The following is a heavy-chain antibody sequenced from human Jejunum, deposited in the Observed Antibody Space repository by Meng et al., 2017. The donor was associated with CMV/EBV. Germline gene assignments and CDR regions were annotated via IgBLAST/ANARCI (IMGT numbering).Heavy chain of an antibody. Sequence: GVGVSGKYRSWVRQAPGKGLEWVSSVYSGGSIDYVGAVKGRFTVSRDRSKNMVYLQMNSLRVEDTAVYYCARGGRTLWGGGTAFDIWGQGTTVTVSS. J-gene: IGHJ3*02. CDR3: ARGGRTLWGGGTAFDI. V-gene: IGHV3-53*01. CDR2: VYSGGSI. CDR1: GVGVSGKY. D-gene: IGHD2-15*01.